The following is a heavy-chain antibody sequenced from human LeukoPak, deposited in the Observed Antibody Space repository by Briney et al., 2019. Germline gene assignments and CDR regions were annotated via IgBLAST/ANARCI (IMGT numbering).Heavy chain of an antibody. V-gene: IGHV3-23*01. D-gene: IGHD3-10*02. CDR2: ISGSGGST. Sequence: AGGSLRLSCAASGFTFSSYAMSWVRQAPGKGLEWVSAISGSGGSTYYADSVKGRFTISRDNSKNTLYLQMNSLRAEDTAVYYCAKGTFYYGQGPTGFDYWGQGTLVTVSS. J-gene: IGHJ4*02. CDR1: GFTFSSYA. CDR3: AKGTFYYGQGPTGFDY.